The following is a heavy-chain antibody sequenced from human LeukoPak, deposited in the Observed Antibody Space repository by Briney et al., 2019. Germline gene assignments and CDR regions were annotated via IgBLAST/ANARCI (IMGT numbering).Heavy chain of an antibody. J-gene: IGHJ4*02. V-gene: IGHV1-8*02. CDR1: GYTFTSYD. D-gene: IGHD4-17*01. Sequence: ASVKVSCKASGYTFTSYDINWVRQATGQGLEWMGWMNPNSGNTGYAQKFQGRVTMTRDTSISTAYMELSRLRSDDTAVYYCARDANGEAFDYWGQGTLVTVSS. CDR3: ARDANGEAFDY. CDR2: MNPNSGNT.